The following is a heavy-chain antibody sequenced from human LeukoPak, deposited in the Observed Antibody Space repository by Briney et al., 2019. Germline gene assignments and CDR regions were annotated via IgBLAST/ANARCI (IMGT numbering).Heavy chain of an antibody. CDR3: TSRLLWFGE. CDR2: IKSKTDGGTT. CDR1: GFAFNYAW. D-gene: IGHD3-10*01. Sequence: PGESLRLSCAASGFAFNYAWVSWVRQAPGKGLEWVGRIKSKTDGGTTAYAAPVKGRFTISRDDSKNTLYLQMNSLKTEDTAVYYCTSRLLWFGEGGQGTLVTVSS. J-gene: IGHJ4*02. V-gene: IGHV3-15*01.